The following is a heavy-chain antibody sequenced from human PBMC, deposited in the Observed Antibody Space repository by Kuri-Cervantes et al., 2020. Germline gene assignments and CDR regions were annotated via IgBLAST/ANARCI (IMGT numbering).Heavy chain of an antibody. CDR2: IKQDGSEK. Sequence: GGSLRLSCAASGFTFSSYWMSWVRQAPGKGLEWVANIKQDGSEKYYVDSVKGRFTISRDNAKNSLYLQMNSLRAEDTALYYCAKGVGLMVRGVIEYWGQGTLVTVSS. V-gene: IGHV3-7*03. CDR3: AKGVGLMVRGVIEY. D-gene: IGHD3-10*01. J-gene: IGHJ4*02. CDR1: GFTFSSYW.